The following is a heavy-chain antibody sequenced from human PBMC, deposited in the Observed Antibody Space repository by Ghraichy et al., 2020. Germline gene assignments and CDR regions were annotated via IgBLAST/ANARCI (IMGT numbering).Heavy chain of an antibody. CDR2: INHSGST. CDR1: GGSFSGYY. D-gene: IGHD6-13*01. V-gene: IGHV4-34*01. CDR3: ARGRGIAAAGVGLFDY. J-gene: IGHJ4*02. Sequence: SETLSLTCAVYGGSFSGYYWSWIRQPPGKGLEWIGEINHSGSTNYNPSLKSRVTISVDTSKNQFSLKLSSVTAADTAVYYCARGRGIAAAGVGLFDYWGQGTLVTVSS.